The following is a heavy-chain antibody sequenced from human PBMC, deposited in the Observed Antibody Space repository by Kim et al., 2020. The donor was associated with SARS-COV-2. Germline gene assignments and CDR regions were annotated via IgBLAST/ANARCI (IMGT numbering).Heavy chain of an antibody. CDR2: ISGSGGST. J-gene: IGHJ4*02. Sequence: GGSLRLSCAASGFTFSSYAMSWVRQAPGKGLEWVSAISGSGGSTYYADSVKGRFTISRDNSKNTLYLQMNSLRAEDTAVYYCAKDSDYYDSSGYYYVDDYWGQGTLVTVSS. V-gene: IGHV3-23*01. CDR1: GFTFSSYA. CDR3: AKDSDYYDSSGYYYVDDY. D-gene: IGHD3-22*01.